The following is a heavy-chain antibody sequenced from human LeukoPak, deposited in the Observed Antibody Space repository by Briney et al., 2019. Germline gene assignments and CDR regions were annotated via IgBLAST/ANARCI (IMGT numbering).Heavy chain of an antibody. CDR3: ARGKYYYGSGLIHSNWFDP. V-gene: IGHV4-34*01. CDR1: GFTFSNAW. CDR2: INHSGST. J-gene: IGHJ5*02. D-gene: IGHD3-10*01. Sequence: PGGSLRLSCAASGFTFSNAWMSWVRQAPGKGLEWIGEINHSGSTNYNPSLKSRVTISVDTSKNQFSLKLSSVTAADTAVYYCARGKYYYGSGLIHSNWFDPWGQGTLVTVSS.